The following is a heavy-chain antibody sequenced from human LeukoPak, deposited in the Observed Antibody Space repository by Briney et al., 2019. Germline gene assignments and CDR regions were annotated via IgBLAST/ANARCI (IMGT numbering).Heavy chain of an antibody. V-gene: IGHV1-69*13. CDR3: ARDWDTAMVNIDY. D-gene: IGHD5-18*01. CDR2: IIPIFGTA. CDR1: GGTFSSYA. Sequence: SVKVSCKASGGTFSSYAISWVRQAPGQGLEWMGGIIPIFGTANYAQKFQGRVTITADESTSTAYMELSSLRSDDTAVYYCARDWDTAMVNIDYWGQGTLVTVSS. J-gene: IGHJ4*02.